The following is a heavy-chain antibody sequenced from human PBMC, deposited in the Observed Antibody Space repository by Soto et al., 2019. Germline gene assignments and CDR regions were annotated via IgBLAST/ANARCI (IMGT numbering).Heavy chain of an antibody. CDR2: IDNSGST. V-gene: IGHV4-4*07. CDR3: ARGGQDFWSGPFDY. D-gene: IGHD3-3*01. J-gene: IGHJ4*01. CDR1: AGSISNYF. Sequence: SETLSLTCTVSAGSISNYFCNWIRQPAGKGLEWIGRIDNSGSTNYNPSLKSRVTMSSDTSRNQFSLKLNSVTAADTAVYYCARGGQDFWSGPFDYWGHGALVPVSS.